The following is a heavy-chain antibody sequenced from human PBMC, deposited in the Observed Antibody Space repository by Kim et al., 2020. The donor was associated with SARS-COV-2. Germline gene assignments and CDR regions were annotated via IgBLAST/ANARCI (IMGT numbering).Heavy chain of an antibody. CDR1: GGTFSSYA. J-gene: IGHJ6*02. D-gene: IGHD6-6*01. Sequence: SVKVSCKASGGTFSSYAISWVRQAPGQGLEWMGGIIPIFGTANYAQKFQGRVTSTADESTSTAYMELSSLRSEDTAVYYCARGSSSSSHYYYGMDVWGQGTTVTVSS. V-gene: IGHV1-69*13. CDR3: ARGSSSSSHYYYGMDV. CDR2: IIPIFGTA.